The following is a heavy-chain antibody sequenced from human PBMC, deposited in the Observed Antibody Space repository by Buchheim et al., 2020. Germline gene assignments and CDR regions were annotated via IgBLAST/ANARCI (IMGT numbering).Heavy chain of an antibody. V-gene: IGHV1-2*02. Sequence: QVQLVQSGAEVKNPGASLRVSCKASGYTFTDFYIHWVRQAPGQGLNWMGWFNPNTGDTHYAQKFQGRVTMTGDTSSTTSYMDLSRLTSDDTAVYFCARDGGGRGYSYVLDYWGQGTL. CDR2: FNPNTGDT. CDR3: ARDGGGRGYSYVLDY. J-gene: IGHJ4*02. D-gene: IGHD5-18*01. CDR1: GYTFTDFY.